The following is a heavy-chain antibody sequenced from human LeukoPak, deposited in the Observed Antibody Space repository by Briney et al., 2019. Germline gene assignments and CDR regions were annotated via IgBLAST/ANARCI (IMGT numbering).Heavy chain of an antibody. CDR3: AKDIVSGVTAISA. V-gene: IGHV3-9*01. Sequence: GGSLRLSCAASGFTFDDYAMHWVRHAPGKGLEWVSGISWNSGSIGYADSVKGRFTISRDNAKNSLYLQMNSLRAEDTALYYCAKDIVSGVTAISAWGQGTLVTVSS. CDR1: GFTFDDYA. D-gene: IGHD2-21*02. J-gene: IGHJ5*02. CDR2: ISWNSGSI.